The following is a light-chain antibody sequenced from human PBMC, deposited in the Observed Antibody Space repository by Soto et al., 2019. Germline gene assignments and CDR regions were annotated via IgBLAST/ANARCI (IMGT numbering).Light chain of an antibody. CDR1: QSVSSN. CDR3: QQYNNWPRT. CDR2: GAS. V-gene: IGKV3-15*01. J-gene: IGKJ1*01. Sequence: EIVMTQSPATLSVSPGERATLSCRASQSVSSNLAWYQQKPGQAPRLLIYGASTRATGIPARFSASGSGTEFTLTISRLQSEDFEVYFCQQYNNWPRTLGQGTKVDIK.